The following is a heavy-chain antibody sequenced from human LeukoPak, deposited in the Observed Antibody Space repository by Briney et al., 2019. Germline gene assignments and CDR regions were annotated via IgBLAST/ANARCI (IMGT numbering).Heavy chain of an antibody. V-gene: IGHV4-59*08. Sequence: PSETLSLTCTVSGGSISSYYWRWLRQPPGKGLECVGYIYKSGSNNYNPSLKSRLSISVDASKNQFSLKLSSVTAADTAVYYCARSAIDAFDIWGQGTMVTVSS. CDR3: ARSAIDAFDI. J-gene: IGHJ3*02. CDR2: IYKSGSN. CDR1: GGSISSYY. D-gene: IGHD6-25*01.